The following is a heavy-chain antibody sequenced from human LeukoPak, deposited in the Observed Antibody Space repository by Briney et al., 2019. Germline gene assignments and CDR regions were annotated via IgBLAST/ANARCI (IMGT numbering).Heavy chain of an antibody. CDR1: GGSISSGSYY. Sequence: SETLSLTCTVSGGSISSGSYYWSWIRQPAGKGLEWIGRIYTSGSTNYNPSLKSRVTISVDTSKNQFSLKLSSVTAADTAVYYCARVRVVATTTFDYWGQGTLVTVSS. J-gene: IGHJ4*02. D-gene: IGHD2-15*01. CDR2: IYTSGST. V-gene: IGHV4-61*02. CDR3: ARVRVVATTTFDY.